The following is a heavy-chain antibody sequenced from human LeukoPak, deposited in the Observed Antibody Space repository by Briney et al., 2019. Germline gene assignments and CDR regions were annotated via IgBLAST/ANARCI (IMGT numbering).Heavy chain of an antibody. D-gene: IGHD3-22*01. V-gene: IGHV4-30-4*01. CDR2: IYYSGST. Sequence: PSETLSLTCTVSGGSISSGDYYWSWIRQPPGKGLEWIGYIYYSGSTYYNPSLKSRVTISVDTSKNQFSLKLSPVTAADTAVYYCARGQAYDSSGYPFLFQHWGQGTLVTVSS. J-gene: IGHJ1*01. CDR3: ARGQAYDSSGYPFLFQH. CDR1: GGSISSGDYY.